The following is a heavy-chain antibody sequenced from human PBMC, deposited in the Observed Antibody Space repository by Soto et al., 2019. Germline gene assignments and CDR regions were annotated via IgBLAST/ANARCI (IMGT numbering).Heavy chain of an antibody. CDR1: GDSVSSNSAA. CDR3: ARDPYCSGGSCYHNWFDP. D-gene: IGHD2-15*01. CDR2: TYYRSKWYN. J-gene: IGHJ5*02. Sequence: PSQTLSLTCAISGDSVSSNSAAWNWIRQSPSRGLEWLGRTYYRSKWYNDYAVSVKSRITINPDTSKNQFSLQLNSVTPEDTAVYYCARDPYCSGGSCYHNWFDPWGQGTLVTVSS. V-gene: IGHV6-1*01.